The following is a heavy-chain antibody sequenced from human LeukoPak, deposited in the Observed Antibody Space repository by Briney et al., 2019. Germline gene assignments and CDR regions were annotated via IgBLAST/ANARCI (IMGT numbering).Heavy chain of an antibody. J-gene: IGHJ4*02. CDR3: ARCSSSWYAHFDY. CDR1: GGSMSSSSYY. V-gene: IGHV4-39*01. CDR2: IFYSGST. Sequence: SETLSLTCTVSGGSMSSSSYYWGWIRQPPGKGLEYIGSIFYSGSTYYNPSLKSRVTITVDTSKNQFSLKLSSVTAADTAVYYSARCSSSWYAHFDYWGQGTLVTVSS. D-gene: IGHD6-13*01.